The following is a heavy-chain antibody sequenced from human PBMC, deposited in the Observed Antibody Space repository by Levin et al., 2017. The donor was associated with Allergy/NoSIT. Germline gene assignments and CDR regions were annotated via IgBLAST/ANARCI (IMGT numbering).Heavy chain of an antibody. CDR3: ARCITGTTPDY. V-gene: IGHV3-7*01. J-gene: IGHJ4*02. CDR2: IKQDGSEK. Sequence: GASVKVSCAASGFTFSSYWMSWVRQAPGKGLEWVANIKQDGSEKYYVDSVKGRFTISRDNAKNSLYLQMNSLRAEDTAVYYCARCITGTTPDYWGQGTLVTVSS. D-gene: IGHD1-7*01. CDR1: GFTFSSYW.